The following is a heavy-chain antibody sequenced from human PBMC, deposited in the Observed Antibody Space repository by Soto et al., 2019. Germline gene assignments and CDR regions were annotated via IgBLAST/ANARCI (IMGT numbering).Heavy chain of an antibody. CDR2: IYYSGST. CDR3: GIREVRSVSAFLLNRSSDL. Sequence: QPPGKGLEWIGSIYYSGSTYYSPSLKSRVTISVDTSKNQFSLKLSSVTAAFFFQAEDGIREVRSVSAFLLNRSSDL. V-gene: IGHV4-39*01. J-gene: IGHJ2*01. D-gene: IGHD3-10*01.